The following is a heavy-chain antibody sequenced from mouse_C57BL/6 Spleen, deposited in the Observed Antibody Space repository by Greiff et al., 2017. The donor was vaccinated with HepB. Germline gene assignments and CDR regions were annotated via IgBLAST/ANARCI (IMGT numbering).Heavy chain of an antibody. V-gene: IGHV14-4*01. CDR3: TYGNPFAY. CDR1: GFNIKDDY. Sequence: VHVKQSGAELVRPGASVKLSCTASGFNIKDDYMHWVKQRPEQGLEWIGWIDPENGDTEYASKFQGKATITADTSSNTAYLQLSSLTSEDTAVYYCTYGNPFAYWGQGTLVTVSA. J-gene: IGHJ3*01. D-gene: IGHD2-1*01. CDR2: IDPENGDT.